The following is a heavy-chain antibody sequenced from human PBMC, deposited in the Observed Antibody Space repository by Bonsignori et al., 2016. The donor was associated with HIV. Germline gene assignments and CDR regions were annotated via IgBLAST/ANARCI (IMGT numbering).Heavy chain of an antibody. CDR3: AREAPASGDWILDY. V-gene: IGHV3-74*01. D-gene: IGHD2-21*02. CDR1: GFTFSSYW. J-gene: IGHJ4*02. CDR2: MNSDGSNR. Sequence: EVQLVESGGRLVQPGGSLRLSCATSGFTFSSYWMHWVRQAPGKGLVWLTRMNSDGSNRIYADSVKGRFTISRDNARNTVYLQMNSLRAEDTAVYYCAREAPASGDWILDYWGRGTLVPVSS.